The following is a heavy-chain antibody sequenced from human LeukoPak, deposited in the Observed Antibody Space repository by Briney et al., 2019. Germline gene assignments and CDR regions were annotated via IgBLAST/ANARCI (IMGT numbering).Heavy chain of an antibody. Sequence: PGRSLRLSCAASGFTFDDYAMHWVRQAPGKGLVWVSRINSDGSSTAYADSVKGRFTISRDNAKNTLYLQMNSLRAEDTAVYYCTRSLSGYDYSPDYWGQGTLVTVSS. J-gene: IGHJ4*02. D-gene: IGHD6-25*01. CDR1: GFTFDDYA. CDR3: TRSLSGYDYSPDY. V-gene: IGHV3-74*03. CDR2: INSDGSST.